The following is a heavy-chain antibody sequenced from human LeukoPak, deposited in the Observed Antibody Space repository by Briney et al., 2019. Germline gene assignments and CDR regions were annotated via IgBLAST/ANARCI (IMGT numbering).Heavy chain of an antibody. CDR3: ARDLIAGCPGWFDA. D-gene: IGHD6-13*01. J-gene: IGHJ5*02. CDR1: GYTFTTYG. CDR2: INTYNGNK. Sequence: GASVKVSCKASGYTFTTYGISWVRQAPGQGLEWMGWINTYNGNKNYAQQFQGRVTMTTDTSMSTTYMELRSLRSDDTAVYYCARDLIAGCPGWFDAWGRGPRITVS. V-gene: IGHV1-18*01.